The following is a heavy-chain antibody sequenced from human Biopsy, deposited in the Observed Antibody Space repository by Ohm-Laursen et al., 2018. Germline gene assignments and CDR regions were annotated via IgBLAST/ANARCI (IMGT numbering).Heavy chain of an antibody. CDR1: GGSIKGYY. J-gene: IGHJ4*02. Sequence: SETLSLTCIVSGGSIKGYYWNWIRQSPGKGLEWIGFIYYTGHTNYNPSLKSRATISVDTSKNQFSLKVISVTAADTAVYYCARLTGDPSYWGQGILVTVSS. D-gene: IGHD7-27*01. CDR2: IYYTGHT. CDR3: ARLTGDPSY. V-gene: IGHV4-59*01.